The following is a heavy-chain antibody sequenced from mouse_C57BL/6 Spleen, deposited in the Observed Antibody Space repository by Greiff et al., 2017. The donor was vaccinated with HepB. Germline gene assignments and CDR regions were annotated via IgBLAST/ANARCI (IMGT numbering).Heavy chain of an antibody. CDR2: ISSGSSTI. D-gene: IGHD1-1*01. J-gene: IGHJ4*01. CDR1: GFTFSDYG. Sequence: EVKLVESGGGLVKPGGSLKLSCAASGFTFSDYGMHWVRQAPEKGLEWVAYISSGSSTIYYADTVKGRFTISRDNAKNTLFLQMTSLRSEDTAMYYCARRISFYGSSWGYAMDYWGQGTSVTVSS. CDR3: ARRISFYGSSWGYAMDY. V-gene: IGHV5-17*01.